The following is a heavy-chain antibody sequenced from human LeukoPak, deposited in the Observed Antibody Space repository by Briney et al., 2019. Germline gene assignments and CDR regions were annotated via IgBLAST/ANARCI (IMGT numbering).Heavy chain of an antibody. CDR2: INQDGSEN. Sequence: GGSLRLSCAASGFTFSDFWMGWVCQAPGKGLEWVANINQDGSENYYVDSVKGRFTISRDNAKNSLYLQMNSLRAEDTAVYYCTKGRSNHYWGQGTLVTVST. CDR1: GFTFSDFW. J-gene: IGHJ4*02. CDR3: TKGRSNHY. D-gene: IGHD4-11*01. V-gene: IGHV3-7*01.